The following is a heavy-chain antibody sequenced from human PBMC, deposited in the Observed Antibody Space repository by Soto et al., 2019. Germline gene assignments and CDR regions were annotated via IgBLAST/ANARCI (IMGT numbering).Heavy chain of an antibody. D-gene: IGHD2-21*02. CDR2: IYYSGST. J-gene: IGHJ6*02. Sequence: SETLSLTCTVAGGSISSYYWSWIRQPPGKGLEWIGYIYYSGSTNYNPSLKSRVTISVDTSKNQFSLKLNSVTAADTAVYYCARDLWGYCGTDCYPLDVWGQGTTVTVSS. CDR3: ARDLWGYCGTDCYPLDV. V-gene: IGHV4-59*01. CDR1: GGSISSYY.